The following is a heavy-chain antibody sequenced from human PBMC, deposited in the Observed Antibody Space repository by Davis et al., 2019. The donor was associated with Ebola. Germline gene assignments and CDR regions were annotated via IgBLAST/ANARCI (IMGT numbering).Heavy chain of an antibody. J-gene: IGHJ6*02. CDR1: GGSISSSSYY. V-gene: IGHV4-39*01. D-gene: IGHD3-10*01. CDR2: IYYSGST. CDR3: ARGRRYYGSGRYLPSGMDV. Sequence: SETLSLTCTVSGGSISSSSYYWGWIRQPPGKGLEWIGSIYYSGSTYYNPSLKSRVTISVDTSKNQFSLKLSSVTAADTAVYYCARGRRYYGSGRYLPSGMDVWGQGTTVTVSS.